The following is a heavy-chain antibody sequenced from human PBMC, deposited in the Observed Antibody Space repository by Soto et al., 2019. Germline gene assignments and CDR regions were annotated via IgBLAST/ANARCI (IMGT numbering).Heavy chain of an antibody. V-gene: IGHV1-18*01. D-gene: IGHD4-4*01. CDR3: GGVGDYSTFDAFDI. CDR1: GYTFTSYG. J-gene: IGHJ3*02. Sequence: ASVKVSCKASGYTFTSYGISWVRQAPGQGLEWMGWISAYNGNTNYAQKLQGRVTMTTDTSTSTAYMELRSLRSDDTAVYYCGGVGDYSTFDAFDIWGEGTMVTVS. CDR2: ISAYNGNT.